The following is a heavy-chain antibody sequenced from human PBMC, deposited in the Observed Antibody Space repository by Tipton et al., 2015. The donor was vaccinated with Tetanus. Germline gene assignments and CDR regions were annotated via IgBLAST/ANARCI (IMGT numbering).Heavy chain of an antibody. Sequence: TLSLTCVVSGGSISSADYSWSWIRQPPGKGLEWIGYMYHSGITHYNPSLKSRVTISEDRSKNQLSLKLNSVTAADTAVYYCARVKGTYNHYGLDVWGQGTTVTVAS. J-gene: IGHJ6*02. CDR2: MYHSGIT. CDR3: ARVKGTYNHYGLDV. CDR1: GGSISSADYS. D-gene: IGHD3-10*01. V-gene: IGHV4-30-2*01.